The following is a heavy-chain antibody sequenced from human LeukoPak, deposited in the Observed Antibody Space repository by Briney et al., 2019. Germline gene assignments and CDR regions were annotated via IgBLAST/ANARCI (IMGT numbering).Heavy chain of an antibody. CDR2: VIPIFGTA. CDR3: ARAGIRYFNWSINVYYFDY. V-gene: IGHV1-69*01. CDR1: GGTFISYA. Sequence: ASVTVSFMGSGGTFISYAISGVRQAAGRGGEGMGGVIPIFGTANYAQKFQGRVTITADESTSTAYMELSSLRSEDTAVYYCARAGIRYFNWSINVYYFDYWGQGTLVTVSS. J-gene: IGHJ4*02. D-gene: IGHD3-9*01.